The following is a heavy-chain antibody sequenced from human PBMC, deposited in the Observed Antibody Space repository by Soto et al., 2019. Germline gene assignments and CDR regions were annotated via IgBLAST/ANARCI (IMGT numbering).Heavy chain of an antibody. D-gene: IGHD1-26*01. Sequence: EVQVLESGGGFVQAGGSLRLSCAASGFTFSDYPMSWVRQAPGKGLEWVSGISGSGGSTEYADSVKGRFTISRDNSKKMVYLRMNSLRAEDTAVYYCAKYEYSGSYFDYWGQGTLVTVSS. J-gene: IGHJ4*02. CDR2: ISGSGGST. CDR3: AKYEYSGSYFDY. CDR1: GFTFSDYP. V-gene: IGHV3-23*01.